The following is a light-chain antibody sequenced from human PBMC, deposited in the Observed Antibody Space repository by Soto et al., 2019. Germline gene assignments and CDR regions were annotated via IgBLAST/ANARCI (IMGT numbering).Light chain of an antibody. Sequence: QSALTQSPSASGSPGQSVTISCTGTSSDVGNYKYVSWYQQHPGKAPKLMIYEVSKRSSGVPDRFSGSKSGNTASLTVSGLQAEDEAYYYCSSYAGSNNWVFGGGTKVPVL. J-gene: IGLJ3*02. CDR1: SSDVGNYKY. CDR3: SSYAGSNNWV. V-gene: IGLV2-8*01. CDR2: EVS.